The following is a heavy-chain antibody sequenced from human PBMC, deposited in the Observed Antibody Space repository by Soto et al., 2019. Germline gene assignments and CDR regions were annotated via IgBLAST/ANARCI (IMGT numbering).Heavy chain of an antibody. CDR2: IIPIFGTA. V-gene: IGHV1-69*13. CDR3: ARGVPYYYDRSGYYGSGHYGMAV. D-gene: IGHD3-22*01. Sequence: SVKVSCKASGGTFSSYAISWVRQAPGQGLEWMGGIIPIFGTANYAQKFQGRVTITADESTSTAYMELSSLRSEDTAVYYCARGVPYYYDRSGYYGSGHYGMAVSGQGTTVSVAS. CDR1: GGTFSSYA. J-gene: IGHJ6*02.